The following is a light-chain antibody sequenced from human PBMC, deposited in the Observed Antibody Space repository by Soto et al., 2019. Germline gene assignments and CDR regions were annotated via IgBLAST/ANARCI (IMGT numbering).Light chain of an antibody. J-gene: IGKJ1*01. CDR3: QKYNGDQWA. Sequence: DIQMTQSPSSLTVSVGDRVTITCRASQGISNYLVWYQQKPGKVPKLLIYAASTLQSGVPSRFSGSGSGTDFTLTISSLQPEDVATYYCQKYNGDQWAFGQGTKVEI. CDR2: AAS. V-gene: IGKV1-27*01. CDR1: QGISNY.